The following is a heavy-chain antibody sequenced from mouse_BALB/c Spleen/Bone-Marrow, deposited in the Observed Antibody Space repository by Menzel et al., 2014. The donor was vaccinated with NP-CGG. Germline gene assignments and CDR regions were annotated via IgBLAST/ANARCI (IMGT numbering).Heavy chain of an antibody. Sequence: EVKLVESGGDLVKPGGSLKLSCAASGFTFSSYGMXWVRQIPDKRLEWVATISSGGSYTYYPDSMKGRFNISRDNAKNTLYLQMSSLKSEDTAMYYCARVGGMATGFDYWGQGTTLTASS. J-gene: IGHJ2*01. D-gene: IGHD2-2*01. CDR1: GFTFSSYG. CDR2: ISSGGSYT. V-gene: IGHV5-6*01. CDR3: ARVGGMATGFDY.